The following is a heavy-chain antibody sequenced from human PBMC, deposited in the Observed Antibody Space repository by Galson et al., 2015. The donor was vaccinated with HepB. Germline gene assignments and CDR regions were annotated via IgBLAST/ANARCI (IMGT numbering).Heavy chain of an antibody. CDR2: ISGSGGST. Sequence: SLRLSCAASGFTFSSYAMSWVRQAPGKGLEWVSAISGSGGSTYYADSVKGRFTISRDNSKNTLYLQMNSLRAEDTAVYYCAKDRVIVGATREYYFDYWGQGTLVTVSS. J-gene: IGHJ4*02. CDR1: GFTFSSYA. CDR3: AKDRVIVGATREYYFDY. D-gene: IGHD1-26*01. V-gene: IGHV3-23*01.